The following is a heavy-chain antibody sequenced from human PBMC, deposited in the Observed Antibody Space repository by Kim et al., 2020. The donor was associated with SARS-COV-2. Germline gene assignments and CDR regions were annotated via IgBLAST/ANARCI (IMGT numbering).Heavy chain of an antibody. J-gene: IGHJ4*02. Sequence: GGSLRLSCAASGFTFSSYSMNWVRQAPGKGLEWVSSISSSSSYIYYADSVKGRFTISRDNAKNSLYLQMNSLRAEDTAVYYCAGVGAPGAAAGIILDYWGQGTLVTVSS. D-gene: IGHD6-13*01. V-gene: IGHV3-21*01. CDR2: ISSSSSYI. CDR1: GFTFSSYS. CDR3: AGVGAPGAAAGIILDY.